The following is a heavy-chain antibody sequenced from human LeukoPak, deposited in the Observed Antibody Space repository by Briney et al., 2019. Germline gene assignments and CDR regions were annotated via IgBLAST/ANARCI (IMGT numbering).Heavy chain of an antibody. CDR2: ISGSAHKI. V-gene: IGHV3-23*01. CDR1: GFTFSNFL. J-gene: IGHJ4*02. CDR3: AGRPTGYSSGYIH. D-gene: IGHD5-18*01. Sequence: GGSLRLSCAASGFTFSNFLMTWVRQAPEKGLDWVSVISGSAHKIRYADSVKGRFTISRDNSENIVYLQMNNLRVEDTAVYYCAGRPTGYSSGYIHWGQGTLVTVSS.